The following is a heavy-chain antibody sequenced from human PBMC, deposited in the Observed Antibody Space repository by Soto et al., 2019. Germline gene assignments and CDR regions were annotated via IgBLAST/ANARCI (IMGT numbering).Heavy chain of an antibody. V-gene: IGHV3-23*01. CDR2: ISGSGGST. CDR1: GFTFSSYA. CDR3: AKGGGNPHYYYYYGMDV. D-gene: IGHD2-15*01. J-gene: IGHJ6*02. Sequence: EVQLLESGGGLVQPGGSLRLSCAASGFTFSSYAMSWVRQAPGKGLEWVSAISGSGGSTYYADSAKGRFTISRDNSKNTLYLQMNSLRAEDTAVYYCAKGGGNPHYYYYYGMDVWGQGTTVTVSS.